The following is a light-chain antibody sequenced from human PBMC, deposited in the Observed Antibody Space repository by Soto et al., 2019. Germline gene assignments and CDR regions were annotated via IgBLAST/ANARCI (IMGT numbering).Light chain of an antibody. CDR2: ADN. V-gene: IGLV1-40*01. CDR3: QSYDSSLHVV. CDR1: SSSIGAGYG. J-gene: IGLJ2*01. Sequence: QSVLTQPPSVSGAPGQRVTISCTGSSSSIGAGYGVHWYQQFPGTAPRLLIYADNNRPSGVPERFSGSKSGSSASLAITGLLAEDEAYYYCQSYDSSLHVVFGGGTKLTVL.